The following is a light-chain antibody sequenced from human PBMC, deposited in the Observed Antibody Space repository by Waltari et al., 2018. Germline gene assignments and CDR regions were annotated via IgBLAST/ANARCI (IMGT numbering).Light chain of an antibody. Sequence: QSVLTQPPSVSGAPGQRITISCTGSSSNIGAGYAVHWYQQLPGTAPRLLIYLNSTRPSGVPDRFSGSRSGTSASLAITGLQAEDEADYFCQSYDNSLSGSELFGGGTKLTVL. V-gene: IGLV1-40*01. J-gene: IGLJ3*02. CDR3: QSYDNSLSGSEL. CDR1: SSNIGAGYA. CDR2: LNS.